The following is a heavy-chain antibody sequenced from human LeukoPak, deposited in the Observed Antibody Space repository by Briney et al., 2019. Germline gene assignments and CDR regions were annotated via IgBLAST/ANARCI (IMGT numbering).Heavy chain of an antibody. CDR1: GGSISSYY. V-gene: IGHV4-4*07. D-gene: IGHD2-2*01. CDR2: IYTSGST. Sequence: SETLSLTCTVSGGSISSYYWSWIRQPAGKGLEWIGRIYTSGSTNYNPSLKSRVTMSVDTSKNQFSLKLSSVTAADTAVYYCARGIVVVVPAAIGYYYYYMDVWGKGTTVTISS. CDR3: ARGIVVVVPAAIGYYYYYMDV. J-gene: IGHJ6*03.